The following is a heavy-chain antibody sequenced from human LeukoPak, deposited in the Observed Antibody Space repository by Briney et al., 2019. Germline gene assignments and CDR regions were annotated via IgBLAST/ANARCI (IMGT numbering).Heavy chain of an antibody. Sequence: GGSLRPSCAASGFTFSSYWMSWVRQAPGKGLEWVANIKHDGSEKYYVDSVKGRFTISRDNAKNSLYLQMNSLRAEDTAVYYCARSGWWMATNFDYWGQGTLVTVSS. CDR2: IKHDGSEK. CDR3: ARSGWWMATNFDY. V-gene: IGHV3-7*01. D-gene: IGHD5-24*01. CDR1: GFTFSSYW. J-gene: IGHJ4*02.